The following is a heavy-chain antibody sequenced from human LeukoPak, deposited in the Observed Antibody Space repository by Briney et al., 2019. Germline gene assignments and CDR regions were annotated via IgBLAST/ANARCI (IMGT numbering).Heavy chain of an antibody. D-gene: IGHD3-3*01. V-gene: IGHV3-30*02. J-gene: IGHJ4*02. CDR2: IRYDGNNK. Sequence: GGSLRLSCAASGFTFSSYGMHWVRQAPGKGLEWVAFIRYDGNNKYYADSVKGRFTISRDNSKNTLYLQMNSLRAEDTAVYYCAKEEIFGMENDFWGQGTLVTVSS. CDR3: AKEEIFGMENDF. CDR1: GFTFSSYG.